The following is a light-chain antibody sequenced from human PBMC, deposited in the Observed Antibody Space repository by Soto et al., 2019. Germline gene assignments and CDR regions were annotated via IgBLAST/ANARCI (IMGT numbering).Light chain of an antibody. J-gene: IGLJ1*01. CDR1: SSDVGSYNL. V-gene: IGLV2-23*01. CDR3: CSYAGNSTYV. CDR2: EGS. Sequence: QSALTQPASVSGSPGQSITITCTGTSSDVGSYNLVSWYQQHPGKAPKLMIYEGSKRPSGVSNRFSGSKSGNTASLPISGLQAEDEDDYYCCSYAGNSTYVFGTGTQLTVL.